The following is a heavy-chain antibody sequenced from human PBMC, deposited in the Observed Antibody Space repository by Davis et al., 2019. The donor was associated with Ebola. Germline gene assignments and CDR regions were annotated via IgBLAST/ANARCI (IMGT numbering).Heavy chain of an antibody. CDR1: GFTFSSYS. J-gene: IGHJ3*02. D-gene: IGHD2/OR15-2a*01. CDR3: VKDSSNIWFDI. CDR2: ITWDGGST. Sequence: GESLKISCAASGFTFSSYSMNWVRQAPGKGLEWISLITWDGGSTYYADSVKGRFTISRDNSRGTLYLQMNSLRVEDSAIYYCVKDSSNIWFDIWGQGTLVTVSS. V-gene: IGHV3-23*01.